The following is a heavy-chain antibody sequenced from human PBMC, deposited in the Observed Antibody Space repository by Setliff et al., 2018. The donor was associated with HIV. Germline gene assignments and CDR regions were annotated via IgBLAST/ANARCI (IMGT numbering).Heavy chain of an antibody. CDR1: GGSISSYY. CDR2: IYTSGST. J-gene: IGHJ4*02. D-gene: IGHD3-22*01. V-gene: IGHV4-4*09. Sequence: SETLSLTCTVSGGSISSYYWSWIRQPPGKGLEWIGYIYTSGSTNYNPSLKSQVTISVDTSKNQFSLKLGSVTAADTAVYYCARGLSFYDPGGFDYWGQGTLVTVSS. CDR3: ARGLSFYDPGGFDY.